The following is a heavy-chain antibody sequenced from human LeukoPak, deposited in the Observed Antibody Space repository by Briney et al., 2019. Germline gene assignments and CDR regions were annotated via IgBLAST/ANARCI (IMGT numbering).Heavy chain of an antibody. J-gene: IGHJ4*02. CDR3: AQSGLYCGGDCYYDY. D-gene: IGHD2-21*02. CDR2: INHNGST. V-gene: IGHV4-39*07. Sequence: SETLSLTCTVSGGSISSSSYYWSWIRQPPGKGLEWIGEINHNGSTNYNPSLKSRVTISVDTSKNQFSLKLSSVTAADTAVYYCAQSGLYCGGDCYYDYCGQGTLVTVSS. CDR1: GGSISSSSYY.